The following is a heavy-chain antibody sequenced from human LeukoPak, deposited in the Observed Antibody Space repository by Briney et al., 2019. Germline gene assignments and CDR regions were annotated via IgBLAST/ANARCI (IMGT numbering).Heavy chain of an antibody. CDR2: ISGDGGST. Sequence: GGSLRLSCAASGFTFSDYAMSWVRQAPGKGLEWVSAISGDGGSTYYANSVKGRFTISRDNSKNTLYLQMGSLRVEDMAVYYCARDRSIAAAPGRLDYWGQGTQVTVSS. CDR1: GFTFSDYA. V-gene: IGHV3-64*01. D-gene: IGHD6-13*01. CDR3: ARDRSIAAAPGRLDY. J-gene: IGHJ4*02.